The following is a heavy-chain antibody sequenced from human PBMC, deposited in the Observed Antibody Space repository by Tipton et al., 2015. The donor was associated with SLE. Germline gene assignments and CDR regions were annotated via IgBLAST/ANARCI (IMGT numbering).Heavy chain of an antibody. D-gene: IGHD3-16*01. V-gene: IGHV1-8*01. CDR3: ARGSVLGY. CDR1: GYSFTSYD. CDR2: MNPNGGNT. Sequence: QLVQSGAEVKKPGASVKVSCKASGYSFTSYDLNWVRQATGQGLEWMGLMNPNGGNTAYAQKFQGRVTMTRNTSISTAYMELSSLRSDVTAVYYCARGSVLGYWGQGTLVTVSS. J-gene: IGHJ4*02.